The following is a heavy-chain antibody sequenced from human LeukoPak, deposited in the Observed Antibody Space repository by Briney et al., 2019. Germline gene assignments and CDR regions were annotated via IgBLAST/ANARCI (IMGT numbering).Heavy chain of an antibody. CDR2: IYYSGST. CDR1: GGSISSSSYY. J-gene: IGHJ4*02. Sequence: SETLSLTCTVSGGSISSSSYYWGWIRQPPGKGLEWIGSIYYSGSTYYNPSLKSRVTISVDTSKNQFSLKLSSVTAADTAVYYRARAEGGYCSGGSCLATDYWGQGTLVTVSS. D-gene: IGHD2-15*01. CDR3: ARAEGGYCSGGSCLATDY. V-gene: IGHV4-39*07.